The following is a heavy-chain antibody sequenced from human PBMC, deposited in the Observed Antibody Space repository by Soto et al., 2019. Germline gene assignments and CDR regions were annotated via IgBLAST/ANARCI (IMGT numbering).Heavy chain of an antibody. D-gene: IGHD2-2*02. CDR3: ARITVDCISTSCYTSNWFDP. J-gene: IGHJ5*02. Sequence: ETLSLTCTVSVGSISSYYWSWIRQPPGKGLEWIGYIYYSGSTNYNPSLKSRVTISVDTSKNQFSLKLSSVTAADTAVYYCARITVDCISTSCYTSNWFDPWGQGTLVTVSS. V-gene: IGHV4-59*01. CDR1: VGSISSYY. CDR2: IYYSGST.